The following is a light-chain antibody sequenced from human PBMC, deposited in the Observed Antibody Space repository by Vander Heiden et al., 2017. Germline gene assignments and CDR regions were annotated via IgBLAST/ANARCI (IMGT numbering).Light chain of an antibody. Sequence: TPFTQSPSSLSASVGDRVTMTCRASQSISKCLAWYQQKPGQAPKLLIYSAFSLESGVSSRFSGSGSGTEFTLTITSLQPEDIATYYCQQFESYPWTFGRGTKVEIK. V-gene: IGKV1-5*03. CDR1: QSISKC. CDR2: SAF. J-gene: IGKJ1*01. CDR3: QQFESYPWT.